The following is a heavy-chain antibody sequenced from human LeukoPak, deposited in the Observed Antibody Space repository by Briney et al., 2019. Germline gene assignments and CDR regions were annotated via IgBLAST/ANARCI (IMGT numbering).Heavy chain of an antibody. D-gene: IGHD6-6*01. J-gene: IGHJ2*01. CDR3: AGPLKSIAARYFDL. CDR1: GYTFTSYG. CDR2: ISAYNGNT. V-gene: IGHV1-18*01. Sequence: ASVKVSCKASGYTFTSYGISWVRQAPGQGLEWMGWISAYNGNTNYAQKLQGRVTITADKSTSTAYMELSSLRSEDTAVYYCAGPLKSIAARYFDLWGRGTLVTVSS.